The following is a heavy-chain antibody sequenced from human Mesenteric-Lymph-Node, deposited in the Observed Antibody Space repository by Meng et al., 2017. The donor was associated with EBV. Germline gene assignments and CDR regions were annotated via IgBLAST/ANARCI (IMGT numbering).Heavy chain of an antibody. Sequence: QVPLVQSGAEVKKPGASVKLSCKASGYTFTNYYIHWVRQAPGQGLERMGTINPNGGTTSFSHKFQGRVAMARDTSTSTVYMELTSLRSEDTAMYYCAREGSSGSYFDYWGQGTLVTVSS. J-gene: IGHJ4*02. V-gene: IGHV1-46*01. CDR1: GYTFTNYY. CDR3: AREGSSGSYFDY. CDR2: INPNGGTT. D-gene: IGHD3-22*01.